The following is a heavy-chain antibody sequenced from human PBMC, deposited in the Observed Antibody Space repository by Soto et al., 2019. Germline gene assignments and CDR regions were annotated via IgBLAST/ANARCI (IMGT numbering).Heavy chain of an antibody. Sequence: XGSLRLSCAASGFTFSSYAMHWVRQAPGKGLEWVAAISYDGSNKYYADSVKGGFTISRDNSKNTLYLQMNSLRAEDTAVYYCARGPSSLTRFDYWGQGTLVTVSS. CDR1: GFTFSSYA. CDR2: ISYDGSNK. CDR3: ARGPSSLTRFDY. D-gene: IGHD2-2*01. V-gene: IGHV3-30-3*01. J-gene: IGHJ4*02.